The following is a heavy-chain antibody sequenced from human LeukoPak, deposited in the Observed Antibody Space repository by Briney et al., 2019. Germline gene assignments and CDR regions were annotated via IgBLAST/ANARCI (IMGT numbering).Heavy chain of an antibody. CDR2: IYHSGST. CDR3: ARVLVRGGEDY. Sequence: SETLSLTCTVSGGSISSGGYYWSWIRQPPGKGLEWIGYIYHSGSTYYYPSLKSRVTISVDRSKNQFSLKLSSVTAADTAVYYCARVLVRGGEDYWGQGTLVTVSS. V-gene: IGHV4-30-2*01. CDR1: GGSISSGGYY. D-gene: IGHD3-10*01. J-gene: IGHJ4*02.